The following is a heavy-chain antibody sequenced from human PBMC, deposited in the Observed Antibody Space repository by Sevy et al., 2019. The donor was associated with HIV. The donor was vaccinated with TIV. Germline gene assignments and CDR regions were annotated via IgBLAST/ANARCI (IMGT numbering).Heavy chain of an antibody. D-gene: IGHD2-8*01. CDR1: GFTFSKYS. J-gene: IGHJ4*02. CDR2: FSFGGGKI. CDR3: AREGGTKPHDY. Sequence: GGSLRLSCAASGFTFSKYSMSWIRQPPGKGLEWVSTFSFGGGKIYYADSVKGRFTISRDDSKNTFYLQMNSLRAEDTAKYYRAREGGTKPHDYWGQGTVVTVSS. V-gene: IGHV3-23*01.